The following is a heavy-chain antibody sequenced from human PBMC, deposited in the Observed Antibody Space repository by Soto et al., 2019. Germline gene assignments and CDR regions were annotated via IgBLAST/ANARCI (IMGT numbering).Heavy chain of an antibody. Sequence: KPSETLSLTCTVSGGSISSYYWSWIRQPPGKGLEWIGYIYYSGTTDYNPSLKSRVTISVDRSKNQFSLKLNSVTAADTAVYYCARHVDSTRAYYFDYWGQGTLVTVSS. CDR2: IYYSGTT. CDR1: GGSISSYY. J-gene: IGHJ4*02. D-gene: IGHD5-18*01. CDR3: ARHVDSTRAYYFDY. V-gene: IGHV4-59*01.